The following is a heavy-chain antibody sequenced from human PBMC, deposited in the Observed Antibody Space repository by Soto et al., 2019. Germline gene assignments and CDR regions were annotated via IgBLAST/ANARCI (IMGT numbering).Heavy chain of an antibody. J-gene: IGHJ6*03. CDR3: AKDILAIFGALQYYYMDV. Sequence: PGGSLRLSCAASGFTFSSYGMHWVRQAPGKGLEWVAVISYDGSNKYYADSVKGRFTISRDNSKNTLYLQMNSLRAEDTAVYYCAKDILAIFGALQYYYMDVWRKGITVTVS. D-gene: IGHD3-3*01. CDR1: GFTFSSYG. CDR2: ISYDGSNK. V-gene: IGHV3-30*18.